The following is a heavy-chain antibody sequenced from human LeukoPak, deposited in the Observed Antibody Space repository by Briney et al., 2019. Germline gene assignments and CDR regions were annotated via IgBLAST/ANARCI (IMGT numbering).Heavy chain of an antibody. D-gene: IGHD2-15*01. CDR3: ARAPSGCGGTCAFDY. CDR1: GGSISSHY. J-gene: IGHJ4*01. V-gene: IGHV4-59*11. Sequence: SETLSLTCTVSGGSISSHYWSWIRQPPGKGLEWIGYIYYSGSTNYNPSLKSRVTISVDTSKNQFSLKLTSVTAADTAVYLCARAPSGCGGTCAFDYWGQEPWSPSP. CDR2: IYYSGST.